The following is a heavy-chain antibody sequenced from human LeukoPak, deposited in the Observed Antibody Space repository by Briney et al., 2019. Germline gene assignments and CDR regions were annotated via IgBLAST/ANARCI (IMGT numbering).Heavy chain of an antibody. CDR2: IRYDGSNK. V-gene: IGHV3-30*02. Sequence: GGSLRLSCAASGFTFSSYGMHWVRQAPGKGLEWVAFIRYDGSNKYYADSVKGRFTISRDNSKNTLYLQMNSLRAEDTAVYYCAKGSLYSSSWYTDYWGQGTLVTVSS. CDR1: GFTFSSYG. CDR3: AKGSLYSSSWYTDY. D-gene: IGHD6-13*01. J-gene: IGHJ4*02.